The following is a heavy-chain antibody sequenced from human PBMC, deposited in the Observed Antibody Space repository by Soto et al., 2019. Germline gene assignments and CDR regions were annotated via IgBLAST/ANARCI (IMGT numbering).Heavy chain of an antibody. CDR2: IYYSGRT. CDR3: ARQRTTVVTQAYFDH. J-gene: IGHJ4*02. Sequence: TLSLTCIVSGESISSSSYYWGWIRQPPGKGLEWIGSIYYSGRTYYNPSFKSRVTISIDTSKNQFSLKLSSVTATDTAVYYCARQRTTVVTQAYFDHWGQGALVTVSS. CDR1: GESISSSSYY. V-gene: IGHV4-39*01. D-gene: IGHD2-21*02.